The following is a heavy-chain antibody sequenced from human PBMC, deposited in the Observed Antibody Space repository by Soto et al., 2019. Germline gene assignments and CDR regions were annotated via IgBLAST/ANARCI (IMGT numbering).Heavy chain of an antibody. D-gene: IGHD6-6*01. CDR3: ARERRSRAASWFDP. Sequence: QVQLVQSGAEVKKPGASVNVSCKASGYTFTSYDINCVPQATGKGLEWMGWMNPTSGNTAYAQKFQCRVTMNRNTSISTSYMELSSLSSEDTAVYYCARERRSRAASWFDPWGQGTLVTVSS. J-gene: IGHJ5*02. CDR2: MNPTSGNT. CDR1: GYTFTSYD. V-gene: IGHV1-8*02.